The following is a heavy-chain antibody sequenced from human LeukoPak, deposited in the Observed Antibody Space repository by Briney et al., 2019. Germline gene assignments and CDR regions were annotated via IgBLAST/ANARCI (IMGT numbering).Heavy chain of an antibody. CDR3: ARAGMATIPYYFFYYFRDV. CDR2: IYHSGST. Sequence: KSSETLSLTCAVSGYSISSGYYWGWIRQPPGKGLEWIGSIYHSGSTYYNPSLKSRVTISVDTSKSQFSLKLRSVTAADTAVYYCARAGMATIPYYFFYYFRDVWGKGTTVTVPS. CDR1: GYSISSGYY. J-gene: IGHJ6*03. V-gene: IGHV4-38-2*01. D-gene: IGHD5-24*01.